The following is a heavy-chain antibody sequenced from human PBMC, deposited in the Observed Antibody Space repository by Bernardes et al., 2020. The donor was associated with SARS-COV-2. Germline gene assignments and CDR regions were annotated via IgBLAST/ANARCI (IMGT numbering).Heavy chain of an antibody. CDR3: ASPPPYYDRYSSGWYGSLQAFDI. CDR2: SYYSGST. D-gene: IGHD6-19*01. J-gene: IGHJ3*02. V-gene: IGHV4-39*01. CDR1: GCSISSSIYY. Sequence: SENLSLTCTVSGCSISSSIYYWGGIRQPPGKGLEWIGSSYYSGSTYYNPSLTSRVTIPVDTSKNQFSLKLCSVSAADTAVYYCASPPPYYDRYSSGWYGSLQAFDIWGKGTMVTVSS.